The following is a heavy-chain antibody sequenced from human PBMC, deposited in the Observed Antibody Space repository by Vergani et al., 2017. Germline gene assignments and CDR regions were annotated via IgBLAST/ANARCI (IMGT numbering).Heavy chain of an antibody. CDR2: INHSGST. CDR1: GGSFSGYY. Sequence: QVQLQQWGAGLLKPSETLSLTCAVYGGSFSGYYWSWIRQPPGKGLEWIGEINHSGSTNYNPSLKSRVTISVDTSKNQFSLKLSSVTAADTAVYYCARGGADYGDYGESYWYFDLWGRGTLVTVSS. J-gene: IGHJ2*01. V-gene: IGHV4-34*01. D-gene: IGHD4-17*01. CDR3: ARGGADYGDYGESYWYFDL.